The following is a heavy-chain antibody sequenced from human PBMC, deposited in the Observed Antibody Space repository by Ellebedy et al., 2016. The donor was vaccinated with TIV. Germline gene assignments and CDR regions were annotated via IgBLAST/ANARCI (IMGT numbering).Heavy chain of an antibody. CDR1: GGTFSSYA. CDR2: IIPIFGTA. V-gene: IGHV1-69*06. Sequence: SVKVSCXASGGTFSSYAISWVRQAPGQGLEWMGGIIPIFGTANYAQKFQGRVTITADKSTSTAYMELSSLRSEDTAVYYCARSSGYDYSGGFDIWGQGTMVTVSS. CDR3: ARSSGYDYSGGFDI. J-gene: IGHJ3*02. D-gene: IGHD5-12*01.